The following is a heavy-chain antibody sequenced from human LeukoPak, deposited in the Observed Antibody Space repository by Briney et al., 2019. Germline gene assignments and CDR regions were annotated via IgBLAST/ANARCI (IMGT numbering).Heavy chain of an antibody. J-gene: IGHJ5*02. V-gene: IGHV3-7*03. Sequence: GGSLRLSCAVSGLNNFSRYWMTWVRQAPGRGLEWVANIKKDESESYYVDSVKVRFTISRDNAKKSLYLQMDDMRAEATAVYYCVRGRYNWSSWGRGTVVTVS. CDR2: IKKDESES. CDR1: GLNNFSRYW. D-gene: IGHD1-20*01. CDR3: VRGRYNWSS.